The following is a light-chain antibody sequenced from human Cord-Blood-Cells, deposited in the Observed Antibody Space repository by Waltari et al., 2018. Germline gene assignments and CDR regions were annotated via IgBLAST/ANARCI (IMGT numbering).Light chain of an antibody. CDR3: YSTDSSGNHRGV. Sequence: SYELTQPHSVSVSSGHTARITRSAAALPLQYASLYQQKSGHAPVLVSYEDSKRPSGIPGRFSGSSSGTMATLTISGAQVEDEADYYCYSTDSSGNHRGVFGGGTKLTVL. CDR1: ALPLQY. CDR2: EDS. J-gene: IGLJ3*02. V-gene: IGLV3-10*01.